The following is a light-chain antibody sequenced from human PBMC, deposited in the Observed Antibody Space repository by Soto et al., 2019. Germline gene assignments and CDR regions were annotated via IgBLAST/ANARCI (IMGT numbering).Light chain of an antibody. Sequence: QSALTQPRSVSGSPGQSVTISCTGTSSDVGGYNYISWYQQHPGKAPKLMIYDVIKRPSGVPDRFSASKSGNTASLTISGLQAEDEADYYCCSFAGDYSSYVFGTGTKLTVL. V-gene: IGLV2-11*01. CDR1: SSDVGGYNY. CDR2: DVI. CDR3: CSFAGDYSSYV. J-gene: IGLJ1*01.